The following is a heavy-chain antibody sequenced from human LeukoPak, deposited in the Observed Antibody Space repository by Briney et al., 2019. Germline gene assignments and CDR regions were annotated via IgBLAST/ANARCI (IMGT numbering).Heavy chain of an antibody. V-gene: IGHV3-23*01. CDR1: GFTFSSYA. CDR3: ASPPDIAAAGIYYYYYYMDV. CDR2: ISGSGGST. Sequence: GGSLRLSCAASGFTFSSYAMSWVRQAPGKGLEWVSAISGSGGSTYYADSVKGRFTISRDNSKNTLYLQMNSLRAEDTAVYYCASPPDIAAAGIYYYYYYMDVWGKGTKVTVSS. D-gene: IGHD6-13*01. J-gene: IGHJ6*03.